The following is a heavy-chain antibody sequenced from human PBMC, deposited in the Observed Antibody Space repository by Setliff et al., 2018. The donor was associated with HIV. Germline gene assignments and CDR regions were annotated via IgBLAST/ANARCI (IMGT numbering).Heavy chain of an antibody. D-gene: IGHD3-10*01. V-gene: IGHV4-34*01. CDR3: ARGRLYGVVDY. J-gene: IGHJ4*02. CDR2: INHSGST. CDR1: GGSMNIHY. Sequence: PSETLSLTCTVSGGSMNIHYWSWIRQPPGKGLEWIGEINHSGSTNYNPSLKSRVTISVDTSKNQFSLKLTSVTAADTAVYYCARGRLYGVVDYWGQGTLVTVSS.